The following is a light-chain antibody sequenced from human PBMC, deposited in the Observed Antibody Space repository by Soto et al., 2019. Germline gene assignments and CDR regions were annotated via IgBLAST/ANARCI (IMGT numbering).Light chain of an antibody. Sequence: DIQMTQSPPSLSASVGDRVTITCRASQAIRNDLAWYQQRPGKAPKRLIFAASALQSGVPSRFSGSGSGTEFTLTISSLQPEDFATYYCQQLNNYPAITFGPGTRLEIK. J-gene: IGKJ5*01. CDR1: QAIRND. CDR3: QQLNNYPAIT. CDR2: AAS. V-gene: IGKV1-17*01.